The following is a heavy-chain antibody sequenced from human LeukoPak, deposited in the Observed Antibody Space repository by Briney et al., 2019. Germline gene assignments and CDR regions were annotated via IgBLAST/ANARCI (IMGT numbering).Heavy chain of an antibody. J-gene: IGHJ3*02. V-gene: IGHV3-43*01. D-gene: IGHD1-26*01. CDR2: INWDGGST. CDR1: GFTFDYT. CDR3: AKDIPYSGSYFGAFHI. Sequence: PGGSLRLSCAASGFTFDYTMHWVRQAPGKGLEWVSLINWDGGSTYYADSVKGRFTISRDNSKNSLYLQMNSLRTEDTALYYCAKDIPYSGSYFGAFHIWGQGTMVTVSS.